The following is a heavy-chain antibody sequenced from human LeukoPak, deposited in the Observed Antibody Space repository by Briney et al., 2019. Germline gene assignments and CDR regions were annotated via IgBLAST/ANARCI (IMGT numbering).Heavy chain of an antibody. V-gene: IGHV1-69*05. CDR2: NIPIFVTS. J-gene: IGHJ4*02. D-gene: IGHD6-13*01. Sequence: SVKVSCKASGYTFTSYDINWVRQATGQGLEWMGGNIPIFVTSNYAQKFQGRLTITTDKSTSTAHMELSSLRSEDTAVYYCARGYSSSRFDYWGQGTLVTVSS. CDR3: ARGYSSSRFDY. CDR1: GYTFTSYD.